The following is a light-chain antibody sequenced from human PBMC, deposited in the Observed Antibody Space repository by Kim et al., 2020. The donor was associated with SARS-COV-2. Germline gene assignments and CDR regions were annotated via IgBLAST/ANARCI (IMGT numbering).Light chain of an antibody. V-gene: IGKV3-15*01. CDR2: GAS. CDR1: QTISSN. J-gene: IGKJ2*03. CDR3: HQYNFWPYS. Sequence: SVSPVERVTLSCRASQTISSNLAWYRQKPGQAPRLLSYGASSRATGIPARFSGSGFGTEFTLTISSLQSEDFAVYFCHQYNFWPYSFGQGTKLEI.